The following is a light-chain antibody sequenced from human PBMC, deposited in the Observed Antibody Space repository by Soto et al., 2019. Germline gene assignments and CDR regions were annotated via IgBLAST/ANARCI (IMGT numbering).Light chain of an antibody. CDR1: SSDIGAYKH. CDR3: SSYTTSSTQV. Sequence: QSVLTQPASVSGSPGQSITISCTGTSSDIGAYKHVSWYQQHPGKAPKLMIYEVSNRPSGVSNRFSGSKSGNTASPTISGLQAEDEADYYCSSYTTSSTQVFGTGTKVTVL. V-gene: IGLV2-14*01. CDR2: EVS. J-gene: IGLJ1*01.